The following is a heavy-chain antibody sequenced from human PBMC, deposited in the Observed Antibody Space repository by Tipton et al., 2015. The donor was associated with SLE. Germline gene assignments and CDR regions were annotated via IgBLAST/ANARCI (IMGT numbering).Heavy chain of an antibody. Sequence: TLSLTCTVSDGSISDYYWTWIRQPAGEGLEWIGRIYASGSTNYNPSLKSRVTISVDTSKNQFSLKLSSVTAADTAVYYCARGGERYYFDYWGQGTLVTVSS. J-gene: IGHJ4*02. CDR1: DGSISDYY. D-gene: IGHD2-21*01. CDR3: ARGGERYYFDY. V-gene: IGHV4-4*07. CDR2: IYASGST.